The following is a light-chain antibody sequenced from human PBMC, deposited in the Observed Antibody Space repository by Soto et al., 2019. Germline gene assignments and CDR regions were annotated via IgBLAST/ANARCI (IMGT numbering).Light chain of an antibody. J-gene: IGKJ1*01. CDR2: LGY. CDR3: MQALQTPRT. V-gene: IGKV2-28*01. CDR1: QGPRLIIGYNY. Sequence: DVVITQSPLSLPVTPGGPPSISCRLGQGPRLIIGYNYLDWYLQKQGQSHQLRIYLGYNGPSGVSDRFSSSGSGTDFTMKISSVEAEDVGVYYCMQALQTPRTFGQGTQVEIK.